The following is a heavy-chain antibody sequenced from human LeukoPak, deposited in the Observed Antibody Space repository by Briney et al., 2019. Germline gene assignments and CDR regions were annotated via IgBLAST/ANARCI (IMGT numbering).Heavy chain of an antibody. D-gene: IGHD1-7*01. V-gene: IGHV3-66*01. CDR2: IYSGGST. Sequence: GGSLRLSCAASGFTVSSNYMSWVRQAPGKGLEWVSVIYSGGSTYYADSVKGRFTISRDNSKNTLYLQMNSLRAEDTAVYYCAKETGTTAYYYGMDVWGQGTTVTVSS. CDR3: AKETGTTAYYYGMDV. CDR1: GFTVSSNY. J-gene: IGHJ6*02.